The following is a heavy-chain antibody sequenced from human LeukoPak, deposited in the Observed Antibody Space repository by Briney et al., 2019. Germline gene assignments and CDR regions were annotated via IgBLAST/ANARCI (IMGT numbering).Heavy chain of an antibody. V-gene: IGHV4-38-2*01. CDR2: IYYGGTT. CDR1: GYSISTGYY. Sequence: SETLSLTCAVSGYSISTGYYWAWIRQPPGEGLEWTTTIYYGGTTYYNPSLKSRVTISVDTSRNQFSLTLRSVTAADTAVYYCAIQSGATDYWGQGTLVTVSS. CDR3: AIQSGATDY. D-gene: IGHD1-26*01. J-gene: IGHJ4*02.